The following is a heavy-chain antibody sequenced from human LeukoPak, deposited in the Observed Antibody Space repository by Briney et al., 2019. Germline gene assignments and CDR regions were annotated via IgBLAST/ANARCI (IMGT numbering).Heavy chain of an antibody. Sequence: SETLSLTCTVSGGSISSGGYYWSWIRQHPGKGLEWIGYIYYSGSTYYNPSLKSRVTISVDTSKNQFSLKLSSVTAADTAVYYCARGSVQLGGFDYWGQGTLVTVSS. D-gene: IGHD5-18*01. V-gene: IGHV4-31*03. CDR3: ARGSVQLGGFDY. CDR1: GGSISSGGYY. CDR2: IYYSGST. J-gene: IGHJ4*02.